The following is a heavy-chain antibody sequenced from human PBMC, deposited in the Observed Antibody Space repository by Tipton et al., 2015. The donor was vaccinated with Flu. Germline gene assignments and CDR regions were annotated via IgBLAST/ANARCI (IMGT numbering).Heavy chain of an antibody. CDR1: GVTFRNFA. CDR3: AKDAYSLGGFHAFFDY. V-gene: IGHV3-23*01. CDR2: ISGSGDST. J-gene: IGHJ4*02. Sequence: SLRLSCVVSGVTFRNFAMKWFRQAPGKGLEWVSAISGSGDSTNYADSVKGRFTISRDNSKNTLYLQMNSLRVEDTAVYYCAKDAYSLGGFHAFFDYWGQGTLVTVSS. D-gene: IGHD1-26*01.